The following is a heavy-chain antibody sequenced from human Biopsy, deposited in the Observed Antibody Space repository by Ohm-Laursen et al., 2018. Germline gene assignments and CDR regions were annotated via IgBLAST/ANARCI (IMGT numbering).Heavy chain of an antibody. CDR1: GGTFSNYG. J-gene: IGHJ1*01. V-gene: IGHV1-69*06. CDR2: NIPILGTG. D-gene: IGHD3-9*01. Sequence: ASVKVSCKAPGGTFSNYGVNWVRQAPGQGLEWLGGNIPILGTGNYAQKSQDRVTVAADTSTSTATMELRSLRSDDTAVYYCATKLTGYFHHWGQGTLVIVSS. CDR3: ATKLTGYFHH.